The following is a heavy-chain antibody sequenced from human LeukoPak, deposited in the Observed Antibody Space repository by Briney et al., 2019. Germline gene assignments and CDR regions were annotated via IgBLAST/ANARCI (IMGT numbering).Heavy chain of an antibody. D-gene: IGHD6-19*01. CDR2: INHSGST. Sequence: PSETLSLTCAVYGGSFSGYYWSWIRQPPEKGLEWIGEINHSGSTNYNPSLKSRVTISVDTSKNQFSLKLSSVTAADTAVYYCARYGQWLAKFDSWGQGTLVTVSS. CDR1: GGSFSGYY. V-gene: IGHV4-34*01. CDR3: ARYGQWLAKFDS. J-gene: IGHJ4*02.